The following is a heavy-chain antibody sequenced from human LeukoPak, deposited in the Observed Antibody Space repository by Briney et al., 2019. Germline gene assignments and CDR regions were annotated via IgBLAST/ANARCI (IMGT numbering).Heavy chain of an antibody. CDR2: ISTSSIYI. CDR3: ARGRAVVAASDSWFDP. CDR1: GFIFSTFG. J-gene: IGHJ5*02. D-gene: IGHD2-15*01. V-gene: IGHV3-21*01. Sequence: GGSLRLSCVASGFIFSTFGMHWVRQAPGKGLEWVSSISTSSIYIYYSDSVKGRFTISRDNAKNSLYLQMNSLRAEDTAVYYCARGRAVVAASDSWFDPWGQGTLVTVSS.